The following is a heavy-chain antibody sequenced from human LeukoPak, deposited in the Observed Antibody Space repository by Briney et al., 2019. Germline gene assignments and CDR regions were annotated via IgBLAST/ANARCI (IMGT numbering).Heavy chain of an antibody. CDR1: GFNFNSYP. J-gene: IGHJ4*02. Sequence: GGSLRLSCVASGFNFNSYPMHWVRQAPGKGLEWVGLISFDGSDKSYTDSVEGRFTISRDNSKNTLYLQMNSLSAEDTAVYYCARVLGFGSPPAYWGQGTQVFVSS. CDR2: ISFDGSDK. V-gene: IGHV3-30*04. D-gene: IGHD3-10*01. CDR3: ARVLGFGSPPAY.